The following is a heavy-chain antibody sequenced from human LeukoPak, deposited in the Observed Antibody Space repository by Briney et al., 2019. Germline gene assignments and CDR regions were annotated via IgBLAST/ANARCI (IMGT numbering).Heavy chain of an antibody. D-gene: IGHD2-2*01. Sequence: PGGSPSLSCAASGFTFDDYAMHWVRQAPGKGLEGVSGISWNSGSIGYADSVKGRFTISRDNSKNSLYLQMNSLRAEDMALYYCAKGYCSSTSCSTDYWGQGTLVTVSS. CDR1: GFTFDDYA. J-gene: IGHJ4*02. V-gene: IGHV3-9*03. CDR2: ISWNSGSI. CDR3: AKGYCSSTSCSTDY.